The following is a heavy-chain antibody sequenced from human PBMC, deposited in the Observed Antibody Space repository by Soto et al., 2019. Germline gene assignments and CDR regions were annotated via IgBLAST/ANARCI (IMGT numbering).Heavy chain of an antibody. CDR3: ARDKKGYSYGYYYYYGMDA. J-gene: IGHJ6*02. D-gene: IGHD5-18*01. CDR2: INPSGGST. V-gene: IGHV1-46*01. CDR1: GYTFTSYY. Sequence: ASVKVSCKASGYTFTSYYMHWVRQAPGQGLEWMGIINPSGGSTSYAQKFQGRVTMTRDTSTSTVYMELSSLRPEDTAVYYCARDKKGYSYGYYYYYGMDAWGQGTTVTVSS.